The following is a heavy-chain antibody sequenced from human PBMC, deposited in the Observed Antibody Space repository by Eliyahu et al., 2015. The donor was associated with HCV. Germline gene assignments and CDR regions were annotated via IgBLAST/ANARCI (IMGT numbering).Heavy chain of an antibody. Sequence: QVQLVQSGAEVKKPGASVKVSXKASGYTFTSYYMHWVRQAPGQGLEWMGIINPSGGSTSYAQKFQGRVTMTRDTSTSTVYMELSSLRSEDTAVYYCARQPLPPGVPNAFDIWGQGTMVTVSS. CDR3: ARQPLPPGVPNAFDI. CDR2: INPSGGST. J-gene: IGHJ3*02. V-gene: IGHV1-46*03. D-gene: IGHD7-27*01. CDR1: GYTFTSYY.